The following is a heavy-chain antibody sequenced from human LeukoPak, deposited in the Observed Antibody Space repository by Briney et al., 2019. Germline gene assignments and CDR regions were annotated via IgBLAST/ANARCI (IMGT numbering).Heavy chain of an antibody. J-gene: IGHJ4*02. CDR1: GFTFSSYA. V-gene: IGHV3-23*01. CDR3: AKDRSYCDSSGYQYYFDY. Sequence: GGSLRLSCAASGFTFSSYAMSWVRQAPGKGLEWVSAISGSGGSTYYADSVKGRFTISRDNSKNTLYLQMNSLRAEDTAVYYCAKDRSYCDSSGYQYYFDYWGQGTLVTVSS. CDR2: ISGSGGST. D-gene: IGHD3-22*01.